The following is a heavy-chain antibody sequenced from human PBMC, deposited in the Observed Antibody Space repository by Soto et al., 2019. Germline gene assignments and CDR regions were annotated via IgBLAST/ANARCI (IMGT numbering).Heavy chain of an antibody. J-gene: IGHJ6*02. CDR1: GYTFTSHD. Sequence: QVQLVQSGAEVKKPGASVQVSCKASGYTFTSHDINWVRQATGQGLEWRGWMNPNNGDTGYAQKFQGRVTMTRNTSISTAYMELSSLTSEDTAVYFCARRVMDVWGQGTTVTVSS. V-gene: IGHV1-8*01. CDR3: ARRVMDV. CDR2: MNPNNGDT.